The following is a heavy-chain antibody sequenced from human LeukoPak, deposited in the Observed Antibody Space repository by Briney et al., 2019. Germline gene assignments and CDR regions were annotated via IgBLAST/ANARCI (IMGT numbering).Heavy chain of an antibody. D-gene: IGHD3-9*01. CDR2: IFHSGST. CDR3: AGRGIVTGYFDF. V-gene: IGHV4-39*01. CDR1: GDSITNSNFY. J-gene: IGHJ4*02. Sequence: SEPLPLTCTVSGDSITNSNFYWGWIRQSPGKGLEWIGSIFHSGSTNYNPSLKSRVTISVDTSKNQFYLRVRSVTAAETALYYCAGRGIVTGYFDFWGRGTLVTVSS.